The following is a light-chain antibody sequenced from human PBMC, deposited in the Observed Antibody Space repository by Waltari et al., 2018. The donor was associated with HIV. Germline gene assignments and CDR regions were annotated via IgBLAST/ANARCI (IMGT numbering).Light chain of an antibody. CDR3: ATWDDSLSGVV. J-gene: IGLJ2*01. Sequence: QSVLTQPPSASGTPGQRVTISCSGSSSNIGSNSVYWYQQLPGTAPKLLIYRDNQRLSGVPDRFSGSKSRTSASLAISGLRSDDEADYYCATWDDSLSGVVFGGGTKVTVL. V-gene: IGLV1-47*01. CDR1: SSNIGSNS. CDR2: RDN.